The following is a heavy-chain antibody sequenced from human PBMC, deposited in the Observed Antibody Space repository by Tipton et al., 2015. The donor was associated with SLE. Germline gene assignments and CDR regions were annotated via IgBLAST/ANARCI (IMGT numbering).Heavy chain of an antibody. CDR1: GGSLSGYY. Sequence: TLSLTCAVYGGSLSGYYWSWIRQPPGKGLEWIGEINHSGSTNYNPSLKSRVTISVDTSKNQFSLKLSSVTAADTAVYYCARHPQGAQVGATYFDYWGQGTLVTVSS. D-gene: IGHD1-26*01. V-gene: IGHV4-34*01. J-gene: IGHJ4*02. CDR3: ARHPQGAQVGATYFDY. CDR2: INHSGST.